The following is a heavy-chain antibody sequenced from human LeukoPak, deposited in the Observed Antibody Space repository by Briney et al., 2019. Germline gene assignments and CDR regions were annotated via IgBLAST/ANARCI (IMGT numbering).Heavy chain of an antibody. V-gene: IGHV3-23*01. Sequence: GGSLRLSCAASGFTFSNYAMSWARQAPGKGLEWVSGITGSGDSTFYADSVKGRFTISRDNSKNTLYLQMDGLRAEDTAVYYCAKFDCSGSSCYQVDCWGQGTLVTVSS. J-gene: IGHJ4*02. D-gene: IGHD2-15*01. CDR1: GFTFSNYA. CDR2: ITGSGDST. CDR3: AKFDCSGSSCYQVDC.